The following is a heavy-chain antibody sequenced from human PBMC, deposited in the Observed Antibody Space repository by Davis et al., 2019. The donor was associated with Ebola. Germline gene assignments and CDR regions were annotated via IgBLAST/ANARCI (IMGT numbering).Heavy chain of an antibody. V-gene: IGHV1-2*06. CDR1: GYTFTGYY. J-gene: IGHJ4*02. CDR2: INPNSGGT. D-gene: IGHD6-19*01. CDR3: ARDGGSGWYWY. Sequence: ASVKVSCKASGYTFTGYYMHWVRQAPGQGLEWMGRINPNSGGTNYAQKFQGRVTMTTDTSTSTAYMELRSLRADDTAVYYCARDGGSGWYWYWGQGTLVTVSS.